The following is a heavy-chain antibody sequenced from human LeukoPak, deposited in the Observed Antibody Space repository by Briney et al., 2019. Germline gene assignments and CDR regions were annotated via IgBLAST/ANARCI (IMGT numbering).Heavy chain of an antibody. CDR1: GGSISSGGYS. J-gene: IGHJ4*02. CDR3: ARAATVTLDY. D-gene: IGHD4-17*01. CDR2: IYHSGST. V-gene: IGHV4-30-2*01. Sequence: SQTLSLTCAVSGGSISSGGYSWSWIRQPPGRGLEWIGYIYHSGSTYYNPSLKSRVTISVDRSKNQFSLKLSSVTAADTAVYYCARAATVTLDYWGQGTLVTVSS.